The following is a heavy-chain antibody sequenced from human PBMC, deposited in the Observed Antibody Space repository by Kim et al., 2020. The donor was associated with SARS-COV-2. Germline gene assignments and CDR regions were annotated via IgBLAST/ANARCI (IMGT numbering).Heavy chain of an antibody. J-gene: IGHJ6*02. D-gene: IGHD3-9*01. V-gene: IGHV4-31*03. CDR1: GGSISSGGYY. Sequence: SETLSLTCTVSGGSISSGGYYWSWIRQHPGKGLEWIGYIYYSGSTYYNPSLKSRVTISVDTSKNQFSLKLSSVTAADTAVYYCARDHHDILTGYYNEGAYGMDVWGQGTTVTVSS. CDR2: IYYSGST. CDR3: ARDHHDILTGYYNEGAYGMDV.